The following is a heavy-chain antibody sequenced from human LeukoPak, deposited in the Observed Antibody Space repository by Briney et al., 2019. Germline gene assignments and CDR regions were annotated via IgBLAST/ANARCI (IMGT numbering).Heavy chain of an antibody. V-gene: IGHV4-34*01. CDR1: GGSFSGYY. CDR3: ARGPQICSSGWYCTQVTQYYYYYGMDV. J-gene: IGHJ6*02. D-gene: IGHD6-19*01. CDR2: INHSGST. Sequence: SETLSLTCAVYGGSFSGYYWSWIRRPPGKGLEWIGEINHSGSTNYNPSLKSRVTISVDTSKNQFSLKLSSVTAADTAVYYCARGPQICSSGWYCTQVTQYYYYYGMDVWGQGTTVTVSS.